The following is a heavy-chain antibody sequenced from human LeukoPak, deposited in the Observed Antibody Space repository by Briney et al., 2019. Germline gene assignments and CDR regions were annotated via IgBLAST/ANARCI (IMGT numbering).Heavy chain of an antibody. Sequence: KPSETLSLTCTVSGGSISRYYWSWIRQPPGKGLQWIGYIYYSGSTNYNPSLKSRVTISVDTSKNQFSLKLNSVTAADTAVYYCARSATYDFWSGYYTHYFDYWGQGTLVTVSS. D-gene: IGHD3-3*01. J-gene: IGHJ4*02. V-gene: IGHV4-59*01. CDR2: IYYSGST. CDR3: ARSATYDFWSGYYTHYFDY. CDR1: GGSISRYY.